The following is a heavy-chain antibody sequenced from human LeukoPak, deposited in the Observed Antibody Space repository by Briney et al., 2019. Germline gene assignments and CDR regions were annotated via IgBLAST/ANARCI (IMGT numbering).Heavy chain of an antibody. V-gene: IGHV3-23*01. Sequence: SGGSLRLSCVVSGFTFSSYVMSWVRQAPGKGLEWVSAIRGSGGSTYYADSVKGRFTISRDNSKNTLYLQMNSLRAEDTAVYYCAKDYYTWALDYWGQGTLVTVSS. CDR3: AKDYYTWALDY. D-gene: IGHD3-10*01. J-gene: IGHJ4*02. CDR1: GFTFSSYV. CDR2: IRGSGGST.